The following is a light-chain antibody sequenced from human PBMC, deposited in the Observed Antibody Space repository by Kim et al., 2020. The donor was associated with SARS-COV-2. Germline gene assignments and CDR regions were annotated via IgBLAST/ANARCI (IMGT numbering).Light chain of an antibody. V-gene: IGKV1-12*01. Sequence: DIQMTQSPSSVSASVGDRVTITCRASQRISTWLAWYQQKPGKAPKLLIFAASTLQSGVPSRFSGSGSGTSFTLTISSLQPDDFATYYCQQANSFPLTFGQGTKLEI. CDR1: QRISTW. CDR3: QQANSFPLT. CDR2: AAS. J-gene: IGKJ2*01.